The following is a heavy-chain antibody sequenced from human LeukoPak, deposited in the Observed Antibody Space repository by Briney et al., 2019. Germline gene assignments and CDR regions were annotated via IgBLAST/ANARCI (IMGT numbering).Heavy chain of an antibody. D-gene: IGHD3-10*01. CDR3: ARVSNYYGSGSYSTTDAFDI. Sequence: SETLSLTCAVYGGSFSGYYWSWIRQPPGKGLEWIGEINHSGSTNYNPSLESRVTISVDTSKNQFSLKLSSVTAADTAVYYCARVSNYYGSGSYSTTDAFDIWGQGTMVTVSS. CDR1: GGSFSGYY. J-gene: IGHJ3*02. CDR2: INHSGST. V-gene: IGHV4-34*01.